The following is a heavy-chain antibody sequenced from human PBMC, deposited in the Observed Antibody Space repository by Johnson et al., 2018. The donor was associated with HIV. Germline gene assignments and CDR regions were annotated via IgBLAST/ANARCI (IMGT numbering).Heavy chain of an antibody. D-gene: IGHD2-15*01. CDR3: AREGGGLDAFDI. Sequence: VQLVESGGGLVQPGGSLRLSCAASGFTFSSYEMNWVRQAPGKGLEWVSYISSSGSTIYYADSVKGRFTISGDNAKNSLYLQMNSLGAEDTAVYYCAREGGGLDAFDIWGQGTMVTVSS. CDR1: GFTFSSYE. J-gene: IGHJ3*02. CDR2: ISSSGSTI. V-gene: IGHV3-48*03.